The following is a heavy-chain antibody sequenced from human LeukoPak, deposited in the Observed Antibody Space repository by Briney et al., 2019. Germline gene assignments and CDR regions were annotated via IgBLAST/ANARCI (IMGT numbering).Heavy chain of an antibody. Sequence: GGSLRLSCAASGFTLSSYAMSWVRQAPGKGLEWVSAISGSGGSTYYADSVKGRFTISRDNSKNTLYLQMNSLRAEDTAVYYCAKDQSYCSGGSCYPNHPYYFDYWGQGTLVTVSS. CDR1: GFTLSSYA. V-gene: IGHV3-23*01. D-gene: IGHD2-15*01. CDR2: ISGSGGST. CDR3: AKDQSYCSGGSCYPNHPYYFDY. J-gene: IGHJ4*02.